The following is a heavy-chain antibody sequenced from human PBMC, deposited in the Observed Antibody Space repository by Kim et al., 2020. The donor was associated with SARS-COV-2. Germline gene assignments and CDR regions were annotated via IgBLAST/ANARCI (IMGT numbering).Heavy chain of an antibody. Sequence: SLKSRVTISVDTSKNQFSLKLSSVTAADTAVYYCARSDLMVRGVIKESVYWGQGTLVTVSS. J-gene: IGHJ4*02. D-gene: IGHD3-10*01. CDR3: ARSDLMVRGVIKESVY. V-gene: IGHV4-31*02.